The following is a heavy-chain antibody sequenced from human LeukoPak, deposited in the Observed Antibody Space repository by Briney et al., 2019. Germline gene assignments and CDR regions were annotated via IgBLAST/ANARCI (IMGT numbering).Heavy chain of an antibody. CDR2: ISSSVSTI. Sequence: PGGSLRLSCAASGFTFSDYYMSWIRQAPGKGLEWVSYISSSVSTIYYADSVKGRFTISRDNAKTSLYLQMNSPRAEDTAVYYCARDRTDDTAMVRGYNWFDPWGQGTLVTVSS. D-gene: IGHD5-18*01. J-gene: IGHJ5*02. V-gene: IGHV3-11*01. CDR1: GFTFSDYY. CDR3: ARDRTDDTAMVRGYNWFDP.